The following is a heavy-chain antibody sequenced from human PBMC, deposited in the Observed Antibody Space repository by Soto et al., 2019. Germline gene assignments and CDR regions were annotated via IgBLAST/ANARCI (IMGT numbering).Heavy chain of an antibody. Sequence: EVQLVESGGGLVQPGGSLRLSCAASGFTFSSYSMNWVRQAPGKGLEWVSYISSSTSTIYYADSVKGRFTISRDNAKNSLYLQMNSLRAEDTAVYYCATDKGRSPLDCWGQGTLVTVSS. CDR2: ISSSTSTI. J-gene: IGHJ4*02. D-gene: IGHD2-15*01. CDR1: GFTFSSYS. CDR3: ATDKGRSPLDC. V-gene: IGHV3-48*01.